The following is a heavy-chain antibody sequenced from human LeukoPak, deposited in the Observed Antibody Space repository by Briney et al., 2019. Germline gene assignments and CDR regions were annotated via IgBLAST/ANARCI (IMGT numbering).Heavy chain of an antibody. D-gene: IGHD1-26*01. CDR2: INPKSGGT. CDR3: ARAGDSGNLA. Sequence: ASVKVSCKASGYTFTGYYIHWVRQAPGQGLEWMGWINPKSGGTNYAQDFHGRVTMTRDTSISTAYMELSRLRSDDTAVYYCARAGDSGNLAWGQGTLVTVSS. V-gene: IGHV1-2*02. CDR1: GYTFTGYY. J-gene: IGHJ5*02.